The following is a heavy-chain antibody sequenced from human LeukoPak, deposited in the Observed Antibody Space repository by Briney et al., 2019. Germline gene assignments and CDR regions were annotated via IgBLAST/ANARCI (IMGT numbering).Heavy chain of an antibody. CDR3: AKDHTSSSHYYGMDV. D-gene: IGHD2-2*01. J-gene: IGHJ6*02. Sequence: GGSLRLSCAASGFTFSAYAMSWVRQAPGKGLEWVSVISGSGGSTYYADSVKGRFTISRDNSQNTLYLQMNSLRAEDTAVYYCAKDHTSSSHYYGMDVWGQGTTVSVSS. CDR2: ISGSGGST. V-gene: IGHV3-23*01. CDR1: GFTFSAYA.